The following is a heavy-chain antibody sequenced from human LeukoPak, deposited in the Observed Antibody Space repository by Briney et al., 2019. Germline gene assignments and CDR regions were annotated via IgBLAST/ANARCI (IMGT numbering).Heavy chain of an antibody. J-gene: IGHJ4*02. V-gene: IGHV4-4*02. CDR2: IYLRGNT. CDR3: ARGTITTVTDS. CDR1: GGSISSSNW. D-gene: IGHD4-17*01. Sequence: SETLSLTSAISGGSISSSNWWTWVRQPPGKGLEWVGEIYLRGNTNYNPSLESRVTISVDESKTQLSLRLESVTAADTAVYYCARGTITTVTDSWGPGTLVTVSS.